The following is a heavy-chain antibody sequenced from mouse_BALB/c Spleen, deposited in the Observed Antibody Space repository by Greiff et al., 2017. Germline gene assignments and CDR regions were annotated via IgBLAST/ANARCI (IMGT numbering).Heavy chain of an antibody. Sequence: QVQLQQSGAELVKPGASVKLSCKASGYTFTSYYMYWVKQRPGQGLEWIGEINPSNGGTNFNEKFKSKATLTVDKSSSTAYMQLSLTSEDSAVYYCTRAITSWFAYWGQGTLVTVSA. CDR3: TRAITSWFAY. CDR2: INPSNGGT. D-gene: IGHD2-4*01. CDR1: GYTFTSYY. V-gene: IGHV1S81*02. J-gene: IGHJ3*01.